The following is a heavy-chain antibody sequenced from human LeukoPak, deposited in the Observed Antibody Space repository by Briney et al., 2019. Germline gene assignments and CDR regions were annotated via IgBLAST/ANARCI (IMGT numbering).Heavy chain of an antibody. CDR3: AKERISPASTYDY. J-gene: IGHJ4*02. CDR1: GFTFSSYA. Sequence: GGSLRLSCAASGFTFSSYAMHWVRQAPGKGLEWVAIISFDGSNKDYADSIKGRFTVSRDNSKNTLYLQMNSLRTEDTAVYFCAKERISPASTYDYWGQGTLVAVSS. V-gene: IGHV3-30*04. D-gene: IGHD6-13*01. CDR2: ISFDGSNK.